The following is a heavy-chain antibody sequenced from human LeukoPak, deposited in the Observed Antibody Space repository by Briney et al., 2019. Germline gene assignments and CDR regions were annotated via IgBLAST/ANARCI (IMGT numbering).Heavy chain of an antibody. Sequence: SETLPLTCTVSGGSITNYNWNWIRQPPGKGLEWIGYISDSGSTNYNPSLQSRVTISVDTSKNQFSLKLSSVTASDTAVYYCARRRVGDLTVGSDTWFDPWGQGALVTVSS. CDR3: ARRRVGDLTVGSDTWFDP. CDR2: ISDSGST. V-gene: IGHV4-59*08. J-gene: IGHJ5*02. D-gene: IGHD2-15*01. CDR1: GGSITNYN.